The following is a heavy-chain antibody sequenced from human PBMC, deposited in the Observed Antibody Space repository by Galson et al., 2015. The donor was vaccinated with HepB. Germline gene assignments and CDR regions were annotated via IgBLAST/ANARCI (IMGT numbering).Heavy chain of an antibody. V-gene: IGHV1-46*01. CDR1: GYTFTSYY. CDR2: INPSGGST. J-gene: IGHJ4*02. CDR3: AREFSNGPVYDFWSGYSRAFDY. D-gene: IGHD3-3*01. Sequence: SVKVSCKASGYTFTSYYMHWVRQAPGQGLEWMGIINPSGGSTSYAQKFQGRVTMTRDTSTSTVYMELSSLRSEDTAVYYCAREFSNGPVYDFWSGYSRAFDYWGQGTLVTVSS.